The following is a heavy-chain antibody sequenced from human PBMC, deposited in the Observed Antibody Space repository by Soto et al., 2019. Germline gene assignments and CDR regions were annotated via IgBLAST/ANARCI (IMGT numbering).Heavy chain of an antibody. V-gene: IGHV3-15*01. CDR3: TTDGGVTAYPLFWA. D-gene: IGHD2-21*02. CDR1: GITFTNAW. Sequence: PGGSLSLSCATSGITFTNAWMGWVRQAPGKGLEWIGRLKSRRDGGASDFAAPVKGRVSISKDESKNTLYLQMNSLKTEDTAVYYCTTDGGVTAYPLFWAWGQGTVVTVSS. CDR2: LKSRRDGGAS. J-gene: IGHJ5*02.